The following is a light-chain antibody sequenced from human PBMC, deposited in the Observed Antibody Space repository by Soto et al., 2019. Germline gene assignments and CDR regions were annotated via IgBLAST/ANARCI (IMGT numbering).Light chain of an antibody. CDR2: HAS. Sequence: DLQMTQSPSTLPASVGEGVTITCRASQSISNWLAWYQKKKGTAPQVLIYHASNLQSGVPSRFSGSGSGTEFTHTISSMQPDDFATYYCQQYTSYSFGHGTKVDIK. J-gene: IGKJ1*01. V-gene: IGKV1-5*01. CDR1: QSISNW. CDR3: QQYTSYS.